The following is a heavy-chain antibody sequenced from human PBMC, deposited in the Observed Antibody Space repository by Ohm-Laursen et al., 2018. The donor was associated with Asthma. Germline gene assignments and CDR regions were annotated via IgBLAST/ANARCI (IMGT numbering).Heavy chain of an antibody. Sequence: SLRLSCAASGFSFHEYAMHWVRQAPGKGLEWVAVISFDGSDKYYRDSVRGRFTISRDNSNSTLYLHLDSLTPVDTALYFCARGQVNKVDLDRPRRFDFWGPGAAVTVSS. V-gene: IGHV3-30*04. J-gene: IGHJ3*01. CDR2: ISFDGSDK. CDR3: ARGQVNKVDLDRPRRFDF. CDR1: GFSFHEYA. D-gene: IGHD6-6*01.